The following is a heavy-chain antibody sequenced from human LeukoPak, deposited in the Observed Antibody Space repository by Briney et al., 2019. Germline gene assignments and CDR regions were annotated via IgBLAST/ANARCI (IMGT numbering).Heavy chain of an antibody. V-gene: IGHV3-23*01. CDR3: AKGGGDSCYSVNDY. Sequence: GGSLRLSCAASGFTVSSYAMSWVRQAPGEGLEWVSVICGSGGDTYYADSVKGRFTISRDNSKNALYLQMNSLRAEDTAVYYCAKGGGDSCYSVNDYRGQGTLVTVSS. D-gene: IGHD2-15*01. CDR1: GFTVSSYA. J-gene: IGHJ4*02. CDR2: ICGSGGDT.